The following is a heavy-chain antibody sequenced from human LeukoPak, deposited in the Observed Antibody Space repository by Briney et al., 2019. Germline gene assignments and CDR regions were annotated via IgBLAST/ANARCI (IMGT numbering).Heavy chain of an antibody. J-gene: IGHJ4*02. CDR1: GFSVSSNY. D-gene: IGHD6-19*01. Sequence: GGSLRLSCAASGFSVSSNYLTWLRQAPGKGLGCVSVIYSDSNTYYADSVKGRFTFSRDNSKNTLYLQMNSLRADDTAVYYCAKANSFSGWYLDYWGQGTLVTVSS. CDR2: IYSDSNT. CDR3: AKANSFSGWYLDY. V-gene: IGHV3-66*01.